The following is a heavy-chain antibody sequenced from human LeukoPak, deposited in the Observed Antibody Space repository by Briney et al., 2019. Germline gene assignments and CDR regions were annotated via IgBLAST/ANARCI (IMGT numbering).Heavy chain of an antibody. CDR2: INHSGST. CDR3: ARGMGEDIVVVPAAMYSFDY. J-gene: IGHJ4*02. CDR1: GGSFSGYY. Sequence: LETLSLTCAVYGGSFSGYYWSWIRQPPGKGLEWIGEINHSGSTNYNPSLKSRVTISVDTSKNQFSLKLSSVTAADTAVYYCARGMGEDIVVVPAAMYSFDYWGQGTLVTVSS. V-gene: IGHV4-34*01. D-gene: IGHD2-2*01.